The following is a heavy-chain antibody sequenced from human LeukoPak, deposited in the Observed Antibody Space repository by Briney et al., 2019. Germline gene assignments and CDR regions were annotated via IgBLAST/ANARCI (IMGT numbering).Heavy chain of an antibody. J-gene: IGHJ4*02. V-gene: IGHV1-69*13. Sequence: GASVKVSCKASGGTFSSYAISWVRQAPGQGLEWMGGIIPIFGTANYAQKFQGRVTITADESTSTAYMELSSLRSEDTAVYYCAVSLRTLRSPFYYFDYWGQGTLVTVSS. CDR1: GGTFSSYA. CDR3: AVSLRTLRSPFYYFDY. D-gene: IGHD5/OR15-5a*01. CDR2: IIPIFGTA.